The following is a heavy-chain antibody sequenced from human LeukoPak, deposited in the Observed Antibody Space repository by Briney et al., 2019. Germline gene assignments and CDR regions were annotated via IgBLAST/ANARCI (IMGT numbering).Heavy chain of an antibody. CDR3: ARLLRNIAAAVYYFYY. J-gene: IGHJ4*02. Sequence: GESLKISCKGSGYSVTSYWIGWVRQMPGKSLEWMGIIYPGDSDTRYSPSFQGQVTISADKSISTAYLQWSSLKASDTAMYYCARLLRNIAAAVYYFYYWGQGTLVTVSS. D-gene: IGHD6-13*01. CDR2: IYPGDSDT. CDR1: GYSVTSYW. V-gene: IGHV5-51*01.